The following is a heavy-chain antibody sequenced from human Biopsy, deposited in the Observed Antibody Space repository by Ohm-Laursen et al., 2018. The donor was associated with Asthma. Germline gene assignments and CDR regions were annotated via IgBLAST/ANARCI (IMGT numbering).Heavy chain of an antibody. V-gene: IGHV3-30*03. J-gene: IGHJ6*02. Sequence: SLRLSCTASGFTFSNYGMHWVRQVARKGLDWVAVVTYDGISQYYAESVKGRFTISRDNSRNTLNLQMNSVRPDDTAVYFCARERAGVLGSYNGMDVWGPGTTVGASS. CDR1: GFTFSNYG. CDR3: ARERAGVLGSYNGMDV. D-gene: IGHD2-8*01. CDR2: VTYDGISQ.